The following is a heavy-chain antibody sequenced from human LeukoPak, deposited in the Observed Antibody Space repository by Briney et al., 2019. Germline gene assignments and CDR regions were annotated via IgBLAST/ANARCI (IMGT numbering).Heavy chain of an antibody. Sequence: GGSLRLSCAASGFTFSSYAMGWVRQAPGKGLEWVSAISGSGARTYYADSVKGRFTISRDNSKNTRYLQMNSLRAEDTAVYYCAKGPIVRFDYWGQGTLVTVSS. CDR1: GFTFSSYA. V-gene: IGHV3-23*01. CDR3: AKGPIVRFDY. D-gene: IGHD1-26*01. J-gene: IGHJ4*02. CDR2: ISGSGART.